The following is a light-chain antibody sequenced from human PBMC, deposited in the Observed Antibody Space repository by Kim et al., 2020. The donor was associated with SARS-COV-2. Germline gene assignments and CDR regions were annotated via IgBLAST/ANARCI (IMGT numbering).Light chain of an antibody. Sequence: EIVMTQSPATLSVSPGERATLSCRVSQSVSSNLAWYQQKPGQAPRLLIYGASNRATGIPARFSGSGSGTEFTLTISSLQSEDFAVYYCQQYDNWPPYTFGQGTKLEI. CDR2: GAS. CDR1: QSVSSN. J-gene: IGKJ2*01. V-gene: IGKV3-15*01. CDR3: QQYDNWPPYT.